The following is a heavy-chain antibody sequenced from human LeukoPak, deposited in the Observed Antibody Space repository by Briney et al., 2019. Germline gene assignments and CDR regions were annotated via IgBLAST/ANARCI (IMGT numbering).Heavy chain of an antibody. J-gene: IGHJ4*02. D-gene: IGHD5-24*01. Sequence: ASVKVSCKASGGTFSSYAISWVRQAPGQGLEWMGGIIPIFSTANYAQKFQGRVTITADESTSTAYMELSSLRSEDTAVYYCARGRDGYTAEYDYWGQGTLVTVSS. V-gene: IGHV1-69*13. CDR3: ARGRDGYTAEYDY. CDR2: IIPIFSTA. CDR1: GGTFSSYA.